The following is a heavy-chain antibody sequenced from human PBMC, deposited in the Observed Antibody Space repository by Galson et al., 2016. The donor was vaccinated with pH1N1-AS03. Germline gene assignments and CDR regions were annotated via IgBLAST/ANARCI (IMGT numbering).Heavy chain of an antibody. CDR2: IGRESSPI. D-gene: IGHD3-22*01. Sequence: SLRLSCAGSGFIFSTYSMIWVRQAPGKGLEWVSSIGRESSPIVYADSVKGRFTTSRDSAKNSLYLQMNSLRVEDTAGYYCARRYYDSRGHPLDWWGQGALVTVSS. V-gene: IGHV3-21*04. CDR1: GFIFSTYS. CDR3: ARRYYDSRGHPLDW. J-gene: IGHJ4*02.